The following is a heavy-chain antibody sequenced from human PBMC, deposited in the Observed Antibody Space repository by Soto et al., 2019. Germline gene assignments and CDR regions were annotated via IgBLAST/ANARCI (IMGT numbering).Heavy chain of an antibody. D-gene: IGHD3-9*01. J-gene: IGHJ6*02. CDR2: INHSGST. V-gene: IGHV4-34*01. CDR3: ARGKLRYFDHYYYYYGMDV. CDR1: GGSFSGYY. Sequence: SETLSLTCAVYGGSFSGYYWSWIRQPPGKGLEWIGEINHSGSTNYNPSLKSRVTISVDTSKNQFSLKLSSVTAADTAVYYCARGKLRYFDHYYYYYGMDVWGQGTTVTVSS.